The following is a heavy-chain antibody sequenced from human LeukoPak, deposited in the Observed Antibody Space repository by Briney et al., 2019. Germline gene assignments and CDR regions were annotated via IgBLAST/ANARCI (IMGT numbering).Heavy chain of an antibody. V-gene: IGHV1-46*01. CDR3: ARDQVGYCSGGSCPYYPNYYYYYMDV. Sequence: ASVKVSCKASGYTFTGYYMHWVRQAPGQGLEWMGIINPSGGSTSYAQKFQGRVTMTRDMSTSTVYMELSSLRSEDTAVYYCARDQVGYCSGGSCPYYPNYYYYYMDVWGKGTTVTISS. CDR1: GYTFTGYY. CDR2: INPSGGST. J-gene: IGHJ6*03. D-gene: IGHD2-15*01.